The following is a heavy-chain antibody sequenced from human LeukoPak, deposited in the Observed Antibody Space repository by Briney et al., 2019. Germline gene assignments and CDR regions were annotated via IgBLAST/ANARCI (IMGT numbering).Heavy chain of an antibody. V-gene: IGHV3-48*03. CDR3: ASARPTVRGVTTRHEY. D-gene: IGHD3-10*02. CDR2: ISSSGSTI. Sequence: GGSLRLSCAASGFTFSSYEMNWVRQAPGKGLEWVSYISSSGSTIYYADSVKGRFTISRDNAKNSLYLQMNSLRAEDTAVYYCASARPTVRGVTTRHEYRGQGTLVTVSS. CDR1: GFTFSSYE. J-gene: IGHJ4*02.